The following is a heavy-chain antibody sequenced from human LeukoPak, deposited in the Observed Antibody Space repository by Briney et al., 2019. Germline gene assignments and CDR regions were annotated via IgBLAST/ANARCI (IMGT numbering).Heavy chain of an antibody. Sequence: GGSLRFSCAVSGFTFSDHFLDWVRQAPGKGLEWVGRSRNKAKSYTTEYGASVKGRFTISRDDSKSTLYLQMNSLKTEDTAVYFCARVGSVACSYHLDYWGQGTLVHVFS. J-gene: IGHJ4*02. V-gene: IGHV3-72*01. CDR2: SRNKAKSYTT. D-gene: IGHD3-10*01. CDR3: ARVGSVACSYHLDY. CDR1: GFTFSDHF.